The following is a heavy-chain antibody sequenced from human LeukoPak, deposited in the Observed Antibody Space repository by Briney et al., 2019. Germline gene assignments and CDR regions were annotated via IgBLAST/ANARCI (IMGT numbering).Heavy chain of an antibody. V-gene: IGHV1-46*01. Sequence: GASVKVSCKASGYTFTSYYMHWVRQAPGQGLEWMGIINPSGGSTSYAQKFQGRVTMTRDTSTSTVYMELSSLRSEDTAVYYCARGGTPLDCSSTSCYLDYWGQGTLVTVSS. J-gene: IGHJ4*02. CDR1: GYTFTSYY. D-gene: IGHD2-2*01. CDR2: INPSGGST. CDR3: ARGGTPLDCSSTSCYLDY.